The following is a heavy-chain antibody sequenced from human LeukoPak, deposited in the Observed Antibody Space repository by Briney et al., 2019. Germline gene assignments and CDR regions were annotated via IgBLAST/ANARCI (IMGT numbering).Heavy chain of an antibody. D-gene: IGHD2-2*01. Sequence: PGGSLRLSCAASGFTFSSYSMNWVRQAPGKGLEWVSSISSSSSYIYYADSVKGRFTISRDNAKNSLYLQMNSLRAEDTAVYYCARAKYCSSTSCYAGGSFSYYMDVWGKGTTVTVSS. CDR2: ISSSSSYI. CDR1: GFTFSSYS. J-gene: IGHJ6*03. CDR3: ARAKYCSSTSCYAGGSFSYYMDV. V-gene: IGHV3-21*01.